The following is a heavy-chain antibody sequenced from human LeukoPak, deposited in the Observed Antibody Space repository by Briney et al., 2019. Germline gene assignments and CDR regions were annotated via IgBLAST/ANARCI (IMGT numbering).Heavy chain of an antibody. D-gene: IGHD1-26*01. CDR1: GGSINSDSYQ. CDR3: ARGRGGTYYWYDP. J-gene: IGHJ5*02. CDR2: SYTSGST. Sequence: PSQTLSLTCTVSGGSINSDSYQWSWIRQPAGTGMEWIGRSYTSGSTNYNPSLKNRATISVDTSKNQFPLKLTSVTAADTAVYYCARGRGGTYYWYDPWGQGTLVTVSS. V-gene: IGHV4-61*02.